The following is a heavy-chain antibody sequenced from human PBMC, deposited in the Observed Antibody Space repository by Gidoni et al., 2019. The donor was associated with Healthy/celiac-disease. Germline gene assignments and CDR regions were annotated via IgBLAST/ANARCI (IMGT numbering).Heavy chain of an antibody. V-gene: IGHV1-2*04. CDR1: GYTFTGYY. CDR2: INPNSGGT. D-gene: IGHD2-2*03. J-gene: IGHJ6*02. Sequence: QVQLVQSGAEVKKPGASVKVSCKASGYTFTGYYMHWVRQAPGQGLEWMGWINPNSGGTNYAQKFQGWVTMTRDTSISTAYMELSRLRSDDTAVYYCARDGYCSSTSCYAPYTLYGMDVWGQGTTVTVSS. CDR3: ARDGYCSSTSCYAPYTLYGMDV.